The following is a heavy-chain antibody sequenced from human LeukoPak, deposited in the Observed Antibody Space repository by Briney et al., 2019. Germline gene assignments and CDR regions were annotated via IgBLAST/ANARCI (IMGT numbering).Heavy chain of an antibody. CDR3: AREDYGDYGSRGWFDP. CDR1: GGSISGSNYY. Sequence: SETLSLTCTVSGGSISGSNYYWGWIRQPPGKGLEWIGSIYYSGSTYYNPSLKSRVTISVDTSKNQFSLKLSSVTAADTAVYYCAREDYGDYGSRGWFDPWGQGTLVTVSS. CDR2: IYYSGST. J-gene: IGHJ5*02. V-gene: IGHV4-39*07. D-gene: IGHD4-17*01.